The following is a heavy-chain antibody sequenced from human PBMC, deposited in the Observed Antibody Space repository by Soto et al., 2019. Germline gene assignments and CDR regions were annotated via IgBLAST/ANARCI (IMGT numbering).Heavy chain of an antibody. J-gene: IGHJ5*02. Sequence: PGGSLRLSCAASGFTFSSHAMNWVRQAPGKGPEWVAIISYDGSTKYYADSVKGRFTISRDNAKNTVYLHLNSLRGEDTAVYYCARAQSSTVITSTHFDPWGQGTLVTVSS. CDR3: ARAQSSTVITSTHFDP. D-gene: IGHD4-17*01. CDR2: ISYDGSTK. V-gene: IGHV3-30-3*01. CDR1: GFTFSSHA.